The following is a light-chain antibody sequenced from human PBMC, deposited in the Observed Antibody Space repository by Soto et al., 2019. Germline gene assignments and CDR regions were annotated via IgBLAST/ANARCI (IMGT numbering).Light chain of an antibody. CDR2: GAS. J-gene: IGKJ3*01. CDR3: QQYGSSRGFT. CDR1: QSVSSSY. V-gene: IGKV3-20*01. Sequence: EIVLPQSPGTLSLSPGEIATLSCRASQSVSSSYLAWYQQKPGQAPRLLIYGASSRATGIPDRFSGSGSGTDFTLTISRVEPEDFAVYYCQQYGSSRGFTFGPGTKVDIK.